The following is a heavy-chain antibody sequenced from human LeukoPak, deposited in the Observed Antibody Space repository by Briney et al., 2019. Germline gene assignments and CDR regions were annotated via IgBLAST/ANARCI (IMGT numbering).Heavy chain of an antibody. Sequence: SETLSLTCSVSGVSISAYYWRWIRQPAGKGLEWIGRIYPGESIYASENTNYNPSLKSRVSMSGDTSKNQVPLKLRSVTAADTAVYYCARDPTTVTTIFDSWGQGTLVTVSS. J-gene: IGHJ4*02. CDR2: IYPGESIYASENT. D-gene: IGHD4-17*01. V-gene: IGHV4-4*07. CDR1: GVSISAYY. CDR3: ARDPTTVTTIFDS.